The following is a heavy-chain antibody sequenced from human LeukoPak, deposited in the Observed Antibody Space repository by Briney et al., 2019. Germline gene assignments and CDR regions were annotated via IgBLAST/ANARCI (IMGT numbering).Heavy chain of an antibody. CDR1: GYTFSRYV. D-gene: IGHD5-12*01. V-gene: IGHV1-3*01. J-gene: IGHJ4*02. Sequence: GASVKVSCKASGYTFSRYVVHWVRQAPGQRPEWMGWINAGNGGTKYSQNFQGRVTITWDRSANTAYMELSSLTSEDTALYYCVKDGFCGHRYPRGYWGQGTLVAVSS. CDR2: INAGNGGT. CDR3: VKDGFCGHRYPRGY.